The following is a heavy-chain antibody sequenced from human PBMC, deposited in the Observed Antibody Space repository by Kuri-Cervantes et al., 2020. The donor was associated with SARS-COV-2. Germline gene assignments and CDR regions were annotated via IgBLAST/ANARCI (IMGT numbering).Heavy chain of an antibody. CDR3: ARSGYSYGVPEFDF. J-gene: IGHJ4*02. CDR2: IYYSGTT. V-gene: IGHV4-39*01. Sequence: SETLSLTCSVSGGSISSSNYYWAWIRQPPGKGLEWIGSIYYSGTTYHNPSLKSRVTISVDTSKTRFALQLKSVTAPDTAIYYCARSGYSYGVPEFDFWGQGTLVTVSS. D-gene: IGHD5-18*01. CDR1: GGSISSSNYY.